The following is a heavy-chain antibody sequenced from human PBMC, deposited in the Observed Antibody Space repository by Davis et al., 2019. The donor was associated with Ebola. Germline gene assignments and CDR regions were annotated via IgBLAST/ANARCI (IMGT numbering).Heavy chain of an antibody. D-gene: IGHD6-19*01. CDR2: ISAYNGHT. Sequence: AASVKVSCKASGYTFTSHGISWVRQAPGQGLEWMAWISAYNGHTNYAQKFQGRLTLTTDTSTSTVYMELRSLTSDDTAEYYCARGRNGGWDFDYWGQGTQVTVSS. CDR3: ARGRNGGWDFDY. CDR1: GYTFTSHG. J-gene: IGHJ4*02. V-gene: IGHV1-18*01.